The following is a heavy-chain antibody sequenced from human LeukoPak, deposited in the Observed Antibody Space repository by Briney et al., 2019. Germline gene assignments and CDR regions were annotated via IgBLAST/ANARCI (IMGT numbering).Heavy chain of an antibody. Sequence: SETLSLTCTVSGGSISSYYWSWIRQPAEKGLEWIGRIYTSVSTNYNPSLKSRVTMSVDTSKNQFSLKLSSVTAADTAVYYCARVGSYDSSGYQYNWFDPWGQGTLVTVSS. CDR2: IYTSVST. V-gene: IGHV4-4*07. D-gene: IGHD3-22*01. J-gene: IGHJ5*02. CDR1: GGSISSYY. CDR3: ARVGSYDSSGYQYNWFDP.